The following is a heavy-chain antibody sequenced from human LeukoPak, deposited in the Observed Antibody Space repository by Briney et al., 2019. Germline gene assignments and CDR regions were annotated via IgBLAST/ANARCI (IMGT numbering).Heavy chain of an antibody. CDR3: ARGGSYGFLYNCFDP. V-gene: IGHV4-31*03. J-gene: IGHJ5*02. Sequence: PSETLSLTCTVSGGSISSGTYSWAWIRQHPGKGLEWIGYIYYSGSTYYNPSLKSRLTISVDTSKNQFSLKLSSVTAADTAVYYCARGGSYGFLYNCFDPWGQGTLVTVSS. CDR1: GGSISSGTYS. CDR2: IYYSGST. D-gene: IGHD3-16*01.